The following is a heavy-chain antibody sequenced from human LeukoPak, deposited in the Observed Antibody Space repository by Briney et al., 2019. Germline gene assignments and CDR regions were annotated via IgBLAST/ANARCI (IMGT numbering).Heavy chain of an antibody. V-gene: IGHV3-23*01. CDR3: AKGQASGSYNNWFDP. D-gene: IGHD1-26*01. Sequence: GGSLRLSCAASGFTFSSYAMSWVRQAPGKGLEWVSAISGSGGTTYYADSVKGRFTIARDNSKNTLYLQMNSLRAEDTAVYNCAKGQASGSYNNWFDPWGQGTLVTVSS. J-gene: IGHJ5*02. CDR1: GFTFSSYA. CDR2: ISGSGGTT.